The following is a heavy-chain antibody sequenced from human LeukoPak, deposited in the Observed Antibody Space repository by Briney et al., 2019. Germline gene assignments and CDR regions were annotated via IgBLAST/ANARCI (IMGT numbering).Heavy chain of an antibody. J-gene: IGHJ4*02. CDR3: ARDSTGSSWYTGADFDY. Sequence: SETLSLTCTVSGGSISSSSYYWGWVRQPPGKGLEWIGSIYYSGSTYYNPSLKSRVTISVDTSKNQFSLKLSSVTAAGTAVYYCARDSTGSSWYTGADFDYWGLGTLVTVSS. V-gene: IGHV4-39*07. CDR2: IYYSGST. D-gene: IGHD6-13*01. CDR1: GGSISSSSYY.